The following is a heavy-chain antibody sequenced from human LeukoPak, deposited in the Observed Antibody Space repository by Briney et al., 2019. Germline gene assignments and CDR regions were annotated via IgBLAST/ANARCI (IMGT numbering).Heavy chain of an antibody. CDR1: VDSVSSNSAA. CDR2: TYYRAKCYN. D-gene: IGHD3-10*01. V-gene: IGHV6-1*01. J-gene: IGHJ6*03. Sequence: SQTLSLTCAISVDSVSSNSAAWNWIRQSPSRGLECLGRTYYRAKCYNDYAVSVKSRITINPDTSKNQFSLQLNSVTPEDTAVYYCARVRGEKKDGSGSYYSNHYYYYYMDVWGKGTTVTISS. CDR3: ARVRGEKKDGSGSYYSNHYYYYYMDV.